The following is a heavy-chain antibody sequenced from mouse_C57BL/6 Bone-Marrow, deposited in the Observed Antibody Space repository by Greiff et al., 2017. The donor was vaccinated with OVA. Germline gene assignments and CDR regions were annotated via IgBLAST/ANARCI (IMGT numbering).Heavy chain of an antibody. CDR3: ASAVFAY. V-gene: IGHV1-50*01. J-gene: IGHJ3*01. CDR2: IAPSDSYT. Sequence: VQLQQPGAELVKPGASVKLSCKASGYTFTSYWMPWVKQRPGQGLEWIGEIAPSDSYTNYNQKFKGKATLTVDTSSSTAYMQLSSLTSEDSAVYYCASAVFAYWGQGTLVTVSA. CDR1: GYTFTSYW.